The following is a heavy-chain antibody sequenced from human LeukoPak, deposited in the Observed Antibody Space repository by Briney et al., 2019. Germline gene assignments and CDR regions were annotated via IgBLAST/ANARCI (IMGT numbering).Heavy chain of an antibody. D-gene: IGHD2-21*02. CDR3: ARADGPVVTAIRVMATINWYFDL. V-gene: IGHV4-34*01. CDR1: GGSFSGYY. Sequence: SETLSLTCAVYGGSFSGYYWSWIRQPPGKGLEWIGEINHSGSTNYNPSLKSRVTISVDTSKNQFSLKLSSVTAADTAVYYCARADGPVVTAIRVMATINWYFDLWGRGTLVTVSS. J-gene: IGHJ2*01. CDR2: INHSGST.